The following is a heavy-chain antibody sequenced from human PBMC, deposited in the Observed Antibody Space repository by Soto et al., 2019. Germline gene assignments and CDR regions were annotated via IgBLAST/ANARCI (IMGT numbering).Heavy chain of an antibody. CDR3: AREDSVALPIGKYYYALEA. D-gene: IGHD6-19*01. CDR1: GYTLTDYY. V-gene: IGHV1-2*02. Sequence: GASVKVSCKASGYTLTDYYIHWVRQAPGQGLEWMGWINPNSGGTNYAQKFQGRVTMTRDTSINTAYMEVSRLRFDDTAAYYCAREDSVALPIGKYYYALEACGQGTTVTVSS. CDR2: INPNSGGT. J-gene: IGHJ6*02.